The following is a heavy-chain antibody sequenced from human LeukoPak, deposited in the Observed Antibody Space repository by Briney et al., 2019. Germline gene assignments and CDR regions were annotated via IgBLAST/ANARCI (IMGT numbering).Heavy chain of an antibody. CDR2: ISYDGSNK. V-gene: IGHV3-30*18. CDR1: GFTFSSYG. CDR3: AKTLTKLVVVYYFDY. Sequence: GGSLRLSCAASGFTFSSYGMHWVRQAPGKGLEWVAVISYDGSNKYYADSVKGRFTLSRDNSKNTLYLQMNCLRAEGTAVYYCAKTLTKLVVVYYFDYWGQGTLVTVSS. D-gene: IGHD2-15*01. J-gene: IGHJ4*02.